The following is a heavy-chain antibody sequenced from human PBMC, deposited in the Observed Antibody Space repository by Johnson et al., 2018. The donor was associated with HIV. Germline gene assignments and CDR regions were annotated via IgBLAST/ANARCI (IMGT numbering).Heavy chain of an antibody. Sequence: QVQLEESGGGVVQPGRSLRLSCAASGFIFSSYAIHWVRQAPGKGLQWVAVIGFDGTNKYYADSLKGRFTISRDNSKNTLYLQMNSLRPEDTALYFCARDSGAPGNDAFDIWGQGTMVTISS. J-gene: IGHJ3*02. CDR1: GFIFSSYA. CDR2: IGFDGTNK. D-gene: IGHD1-26*01. CDR3: ARDSGAPGNDAFDI. V-gene: IGHV3-30*04.